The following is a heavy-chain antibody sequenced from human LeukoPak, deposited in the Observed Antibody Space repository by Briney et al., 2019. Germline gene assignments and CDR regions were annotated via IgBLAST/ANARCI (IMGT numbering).Heavy chain of an antibody. Sequence: SETLSLTCTVSGYSISSGYYWGWIRQPPGKGLEWIGSIYHSGSTYYNPSLKSRVTISVDTSKNQFSLKLSSVTAADTAVYYCARGPIAAAETYYYMDVWGKGTTVTISS. D-gene: IGHD6-13*01. CDR3: ARGPIAAAETYYYMDV. CDR2: IYHSGST. V-gene: IGHV4-38-2*02. J-gene: IGHJ6*03. CDR1: GYSISSGYY.